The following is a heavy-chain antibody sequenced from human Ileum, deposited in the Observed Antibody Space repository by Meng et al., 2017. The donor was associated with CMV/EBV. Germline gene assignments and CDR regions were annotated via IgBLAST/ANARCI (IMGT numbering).Heavy chain of an antibody. CDR2: ISNDGNRK. Sequence: LSCVVSGFSFSTSAMHWVRQATGKGLEWVAVISNDGNRKYYTDSVEGRFTISRDNSKNTLYLQMDSLRADDTATYYCARDFAWNFDYWGQGTLVTVSS. CDR3: ARDFAWNFDY. V-gene: IGHV3-30*04. J-gene: IGHJ4*02. CDR1: GFSFSTSA.